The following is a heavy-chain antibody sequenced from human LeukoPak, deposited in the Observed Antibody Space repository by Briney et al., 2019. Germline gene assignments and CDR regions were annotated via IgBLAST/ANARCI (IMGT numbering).Heavy chain of an antibody. V-gene: IGHV3-9*01. J-gene: IGHJ4*02. Sequence: PGRSLRLSCAASGFTFDDYAMHWVRQAPGKGLEWVSGISWNSGSIGYADSVKGRFTISRDNAKNSLYLQMNALRAGDTAVYYCARGGRGSSWFDNWGQGTLVTVSS. D-gene: IGHD6-13*01. CDR3: ARGGRGSSWFDN. CDR1: GFTFDDYA. CDR2: ISWNSGSI.